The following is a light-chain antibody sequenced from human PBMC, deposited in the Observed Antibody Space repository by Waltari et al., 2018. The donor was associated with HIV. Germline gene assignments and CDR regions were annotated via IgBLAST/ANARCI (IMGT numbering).Light chain of an antibody. CDR1: QSVDDH. J-gene: IGKJ2*01. CDR2: GAS. V-gene: IGKV3-15*01. Sequence: EIVMTQSPATLSVSPGERATLSCRASQSVDDHLAWYQHKPGQAPSLLIYGASTRATGIPARFSGSGSGTDFTLTINSLQSEDFAVYYCQQYNNWPPAYTFGQGTKLEIK. CDR3: QQYNNWPPAYT.